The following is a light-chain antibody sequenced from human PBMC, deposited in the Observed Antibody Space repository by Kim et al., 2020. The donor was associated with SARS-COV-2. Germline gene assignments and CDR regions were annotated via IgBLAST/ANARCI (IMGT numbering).Light chain of an antibody. Sequence: RVTISCTGSSSNIGAGYDVHWYQQLPGTAPKLLIYGNSNRPSGVPDRFSGSKSGTSASLAITGLQAGDEADYYCQSYDSSLSGSGVFGTGTKVTVL. CDR3: QSYDSSLSGSGV. CDR2: GNS. J-gene: IGLJ1*01. V-gene: IGLV1-40*01. CDR1: SSNIGAGYD.